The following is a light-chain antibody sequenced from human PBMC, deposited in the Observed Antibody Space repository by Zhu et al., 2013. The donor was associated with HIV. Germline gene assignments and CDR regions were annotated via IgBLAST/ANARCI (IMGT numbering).Light chain of an antibody. CDR1: QSVSNSY. CDR2: GAS. J-gene: IGKJ2*04. Sequence: ENVLTQSPGTLSLSPGERATLSCRASQSVSNSYLAWYQQKPGQAPRLLIYGASTRATGIPDRFSGSGSGTDFTLTISRLEPEDFAVYYCQQYGSSPCSFGQGTKLEIK. V-gene: IGKV3-20*01. CDR3: QQYGSSPCS.